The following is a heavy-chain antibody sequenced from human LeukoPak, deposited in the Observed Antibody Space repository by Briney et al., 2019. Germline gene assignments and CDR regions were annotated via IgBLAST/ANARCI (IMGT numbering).Heavy chain of an antibody. CDR2: IRYAGSNK. J-gene: IGHJ3*02. Sequence: GGSLRFPCAASGFTFSSYGMHWVRQAPGKGLEWVAFIRYAGSNKYYADSVKGRFTISRDNSKNTLYLQMNSLRAEDTAVYYCAREWELRGAFDIWGQGTMATVSS. V-gene: IGHV3-30*02. D-gene: IGHD1-26*01. CDR3: AREWELRGAFDI. CDR1: GFTFSSYG.